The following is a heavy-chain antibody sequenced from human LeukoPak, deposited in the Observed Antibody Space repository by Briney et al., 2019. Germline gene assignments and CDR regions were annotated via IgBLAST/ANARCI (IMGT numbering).Heavy chain of an antibody. Sequence: ASVSVSCKASGYTFTSYDINWVRQAPGQGLEWMGWMNPNSGNTGYAQKFQGRVTITRNTSISTAYMELSSLRSEDTAVYYCATGASSSAFDYWGQGTLVTVSS. J-gene: IGHJ4*02. CDR1: GYTFTSYD. V-gene: IGHV1-8*01. CDR3: ATGASSSAFDY. D-gene: IGHD6-6*01. CDR2: MNPNSGNT.